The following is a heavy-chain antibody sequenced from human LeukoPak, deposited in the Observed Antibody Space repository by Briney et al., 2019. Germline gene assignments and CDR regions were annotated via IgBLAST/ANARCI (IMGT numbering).Heavy chain of an antibody. CDR1: GYTFTSYD. CDR3: ARDLWFGEFPYGMDV. V-gene: IGHV1-8*01. D-gene: IGHD3-10*01. J-gene: IGHJ6*02. Sequence: AAVTVSCKSSGYTFTSYDINRVGQATGQGLEWMGWMNPNSGNTGYAQKFQGRVTMTRNTSISTAYMELSSLRSEDTAVYYCARDLWFGEFPYGMDVWGQGTTVTVSS. CDR2: MNPNSGNT.